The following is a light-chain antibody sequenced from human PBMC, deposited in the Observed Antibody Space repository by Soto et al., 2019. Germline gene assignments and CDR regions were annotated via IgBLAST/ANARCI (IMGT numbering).Light chain of an antibody. CDR2: GAS. CDR1: QSISSSY. V-gene: IGKV3-20*01. J-gene: IGKJ1*01. CDR3: QQYGKLPRT. Sequence: EIVLTQSPGTQSLSPGERATLSCRASQSISSSYLAWYQQKPGQAPRLLIFGASRRATGIPDRFSGSGSGTNFTLTISRLEPEDFAVYYCQQYGKLPRTFGQGTKVDIK.